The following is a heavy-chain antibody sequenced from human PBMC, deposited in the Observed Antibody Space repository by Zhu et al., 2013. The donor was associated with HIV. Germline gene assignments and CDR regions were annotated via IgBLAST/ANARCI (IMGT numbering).Heavy chain of an antibody. CDR2: ISSGGTTT. V-gene: IGHV3-48*03. CDR1: GFSFSSYE. Sequence: EVQLVESGGDLVLPGGSLRLSCAASGFSFSSYEMTWVRQAAGKGLEWLSYISSGGTTTFYADSVQGRFTISRDNAKNSLYLQMNSLRADDTAVYFCVRSRWSQYWGQGTLVTVSS. CDR3: VRSRWSQY. D-gene: IGHD6-13*01. J-gene: IGHJ4*02.